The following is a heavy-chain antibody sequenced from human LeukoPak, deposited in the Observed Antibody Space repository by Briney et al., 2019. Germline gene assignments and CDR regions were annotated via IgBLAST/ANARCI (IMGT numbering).Heavy chain of an antibody. CDR3: ARSGVVVVPAAIFDY. V-gene: IGHV4-34*01. Sequence: SETLSLTCAVYGGSFSGYYWSWIRQPPGKGLEWIGEINHSGSTNYNPSLKSRVTISVDTSKNQFSLKLSSVTAADTAVYYRARSGVVVVPAAIFDYWGQGTLVTVSS. J-gene: IGHJ4*02. CDR2: INHSGST. D-gene: IGHD2-2*01. CDR1: GGSFSGYY.